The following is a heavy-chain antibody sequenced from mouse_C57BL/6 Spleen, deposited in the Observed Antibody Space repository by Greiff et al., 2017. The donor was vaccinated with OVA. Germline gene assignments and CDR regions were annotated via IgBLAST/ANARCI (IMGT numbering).Heavy chain of an antibody. CDR1: GYTFTDYY. D-gene: IGHD1-1*01. Sequence: VQLQQSGPELVKPGASVKISCKASGYTFTDYYMNWVKQSHGKSLEWIGDINPNNGGTSYNQKFKGKATLTVDKSSSTAYMELRSLTSEDSAVYYCARGPITTTWYFDVWGTGTTVTVSS. J-gene: IGHJ1*03. CDR3: ARGPITTTWYFDV. CDR2: INPNNGGT. V-gene: IGHV1-26*01.